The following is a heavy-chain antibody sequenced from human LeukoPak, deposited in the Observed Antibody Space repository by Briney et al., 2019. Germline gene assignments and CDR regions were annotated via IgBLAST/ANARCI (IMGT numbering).Heavy chain of an antibody. V-gene: IGHV4-31*03. J-gene: IGHJ3*02. D-gene: IGHD3-10*01. CDR3: ASRTRDYYYGSAFDI. CDR1: GGFISSGGYY. CDR2: IYYSGST. Sequence: SETLSLTCIFSGGFISSGGYYWSWIRQHPGKGLEWIGYIYYSGSTYYNPSLKSRVTISVDTSKDQFSLKLSSVTAADTAVYYYASRTRDYYYGSAFDIWGQGTMVTVSS.